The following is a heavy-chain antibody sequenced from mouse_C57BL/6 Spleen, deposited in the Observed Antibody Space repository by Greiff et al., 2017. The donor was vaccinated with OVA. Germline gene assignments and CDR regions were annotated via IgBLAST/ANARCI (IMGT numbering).Heavy chain of an antibody. CDR1: GFTFSSYA. CDR3: TRGGYDYDETGFAY. D-gene: IGHD2-4*01. CDR2: ISSGGDYI. Sequence: EVKLVESGAGLVKPGGSLKLSCAASGFTFSSYAMSWVRQTPEKRLEWVAYISSGGDYIYYADTVKGRFTISRDNARNTLYLQMSSLKSEDTAMYYCTRGGYDYDETGFAYWGQGTLVTVSA. V-gene: IGHV5-9-1*02. J-gene: IGHJ3*01.